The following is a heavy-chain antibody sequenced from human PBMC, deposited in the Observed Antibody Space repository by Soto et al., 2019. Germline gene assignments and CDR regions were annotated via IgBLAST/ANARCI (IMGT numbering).Heavy chain of an antibody. CDR3: ARDFDFLFDY. CDR2: INVKDGHI. CDR1: GYSFSKYG. V-gene: IGHV1-18*01. Sequence: QVQLVQSGAEVKEPGATVKVSCKASGYSFSKYGISWVRQAPGQGLEWLGWINVKDGHINYGRNFQGRLILTTDTSTTTAYMELRTLRCDYTAVYYCARDFDFLFDYWGQGTWVTVSS. J-gene: IGHJ4*02.